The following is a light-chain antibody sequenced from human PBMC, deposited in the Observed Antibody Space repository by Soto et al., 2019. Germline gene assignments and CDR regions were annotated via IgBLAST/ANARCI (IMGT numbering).Light chain of an antibody. J-gene: IGKJ5*01. Sequence: EIVLTQSPGTLSLSPGEAVTLSCRASQTVLSSYVAWYQQKPGQPPRLLIYGASSRATGIPDRFSGSGSGTDFTLTISRLEPEDFAVYYCQLYGRSITFGQGTRLETK. CDR1: QTVLSSY. CDR3: QLYGRSIT. CDR2: GAS. V-gene: IGKV3-20*01.